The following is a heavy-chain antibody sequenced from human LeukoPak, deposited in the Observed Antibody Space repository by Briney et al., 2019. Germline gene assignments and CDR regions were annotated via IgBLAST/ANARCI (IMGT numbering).Heavy chain of an antibody. CDR2: IYYSGST. CDR1: GGSISSYY. V-gene: IGHV4-59*08. J-gene: IGHJ4*02. Sequence: PSETLSLTCTVSGGSISSYYWSWIRQPPGTGLEWIGYIYYSGSTNYNPSLKSRVTISVDTSKNQFSLKLSSVTAADTAVYYCARRRGRDGYNYGLDYWGQGTLVTVSS. CDR3: ARRRGRDGYNYGLDY. D-gene: IGHD5-24*01.